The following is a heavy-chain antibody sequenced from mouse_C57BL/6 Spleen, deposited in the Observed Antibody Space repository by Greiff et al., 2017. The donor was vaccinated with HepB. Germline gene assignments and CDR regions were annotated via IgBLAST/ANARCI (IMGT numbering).Heavy chain of an antibody. CDR3: ARNYDYGHFDY. CDR1: GYAFSSSW. Sequence: VKLMESGPELVKPGASVKISCKASGYAFSSSWMNWVKQRPGKGLEWIGRIYPGDGDTNYNGKFKGKATLTADKSSSTAYMQLSSLTSEDSAVYFCARNYDYGHFDYWGQGTTLTVSS. CDR2: IYPGDGDT. J-gene: IGHJ2*01. V-gene: IGHV1-82*01. D-gene: IGHD2-4*01.